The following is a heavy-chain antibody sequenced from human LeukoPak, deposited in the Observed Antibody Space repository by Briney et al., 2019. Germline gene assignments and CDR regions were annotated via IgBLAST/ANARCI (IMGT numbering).Heavy chain of an antibody. Sequence: SETLTLTCTVSGGSFTNYYWSWIRQPPGKGLEWIGYIYYSGSTKYKSFLKSRVTISVRTSKNQFSLKLSSVSAADTAVYYCARRGRPRTLLRGVKSGWFDPWGQGTLVTVSS. CDR2: IYYSGST. D-gene: IGHD3-10*01. J-gene: IGHJ5*02. CDR1: GGSFTNYY. CDR3: ARRGRPRTLLRGVKSGWFDP. V-gene: IGHV4-59*12.